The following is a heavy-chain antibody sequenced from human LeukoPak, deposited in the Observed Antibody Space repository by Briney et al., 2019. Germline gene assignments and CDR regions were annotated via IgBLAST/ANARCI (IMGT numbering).Heavy chain of an antibody. J-gene: IGHJ2*01. D-gene: IGHD1-26*01. V-gene: IGHV4-34*01. Sequence: PSETLSLTSAVYGGSLTGYYMSWIRQSPGKGLEWLGELSHGGDTNYNPSLKRRVTISVDTSKNQFSLRLTSLTAADTAVYFCASPSECCGSAFRLWGRGTLVTVSS. CDR1: GGSLTGYY. CDR2: LSHGGDT. CDR3: ASPSECCGSAFRL.